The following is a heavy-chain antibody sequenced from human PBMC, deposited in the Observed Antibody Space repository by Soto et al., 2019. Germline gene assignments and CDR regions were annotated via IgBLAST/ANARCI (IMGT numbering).Heavy chain of an antibody. J-gene: IGHJ4*02. CDR3: ARAREATYDSSAYWPGHDY. Sequence: QVQLVQSGAEVKEPGASLKVSCKASGYTFTNYDINWVRQAPGQGLERMGGISAFNGNTNYAQKLQGRVTMTTDISTRTAYMELRSLTSHDTAVYYCARAREATYDSSAYWPGHDYWGQGTLVTVS. V-gene: IGHV1-18*04. D-gene: IGHD3-22*01. CDR1: GYTFTNYD. CDR2: ISAFNGNT.